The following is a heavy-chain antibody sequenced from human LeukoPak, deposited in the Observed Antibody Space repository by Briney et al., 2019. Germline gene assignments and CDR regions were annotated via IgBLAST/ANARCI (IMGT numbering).Heavy chain of an antibody. D-gene: IGHD3-22*01. J-gene: IGHJ5*02. V-gene: IGHV4-38-2*02. CDR1: GYSLISNYY. Sequence: PSETLSLTCTVSGYSLISNYYWGRIRQPPGEGLEWIGSSYHGGNSYYNPSLESRVTMSVDASKNQFSLKLTSVTAADTAVYYCARDYYDSTEYSFSWGQGTLVTVSS. CDR2: SYHGGNS. CDR3: ARDYYDSTEYSFS.